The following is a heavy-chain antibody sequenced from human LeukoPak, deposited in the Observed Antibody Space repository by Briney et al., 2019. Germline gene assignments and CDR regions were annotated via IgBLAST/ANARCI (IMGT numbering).Heavy chain of an antibody. CDR3: ARVWYQLLAGWFDP. CDR2: IYYSGRT. V-gene: IGHV4-30-4*08. D-gene: IGHD2-2*01. Sequence: PSQTLSLPCTVSGGPISSGDYYWSWIRQPPGEGLEGIGYIYYSGRTYYNPSLQSRLTISVDTSKNHFSLKLSSVTAADTAVYYCARVWYQLLAGWFDPWGQGTLVTVSS. J-gene: IGHJ5*02. CDR1: GGPISSGDYY.